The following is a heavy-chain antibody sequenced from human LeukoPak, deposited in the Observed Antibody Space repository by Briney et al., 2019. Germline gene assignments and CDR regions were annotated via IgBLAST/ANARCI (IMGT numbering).Heavy chain of an antibody. J-gene: IGHJ6*02. D-gene: IGHD4-11*01. V-gene: IGHV3-49*04. Sequence: GGSLRLSCTASGSTFGDYAMSWVRQAPGKGLEWVGFIRSKAYGGTTEYAASVKGRFTISRDDSKSIAYLQMNSLKTEDTAVYYCTRDSLYSNYVGSYYYYYYGMDVWGQGTTVTVSS. CDR3: TRDSLYSNYVGSYYYYYYGMDV. CDR1: GSTFGDYA. CDR2: IRSKAYGGTT.